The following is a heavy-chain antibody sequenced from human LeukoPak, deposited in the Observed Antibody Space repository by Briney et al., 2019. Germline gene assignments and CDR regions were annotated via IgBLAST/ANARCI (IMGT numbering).Heavy chain of an antibody. Sequence: SGGSLRLSCAASGFTFTNAWMSWIRQAPGKGPEWVGRIKSKTDGETKDYAAPVKGRFTISRDDSKNTLYMEMNSLKTEDTAVYYCTTRTRYCGGDCYPFDYWGQGTLVTVSS. CDR2: IKSKTDGETK. D-gene: IGHD2-21*02. V-gene: IGHV3-15*01. CDR3: TTRTRYCGGDCYPFDY. CDR1: GFTFTNAW. J-gene: IGHJ4*02.